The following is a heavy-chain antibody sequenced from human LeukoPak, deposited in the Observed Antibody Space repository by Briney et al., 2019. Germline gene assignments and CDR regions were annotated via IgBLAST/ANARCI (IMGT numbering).Heavy chain of an antibody. J-gene: IGHJ5*02. Sequence: ASVKVSFKASGYTFTGYYMHWVRQAPGQGLEWMGWINPNSGGTNYAQKFQGRVTMTRDTSISTAYMELSRLRSDDTAVYYCARGAPLMVYGGFNWFDPWGQGTLVTVSS. CDR2: INPNSGGT. V-gene: IGHV1-2*02. CDR1: GYTFTGYY. CDR3: ARGAPLMVYGGFNWFDP. D-gene: IGHD2-8*01.